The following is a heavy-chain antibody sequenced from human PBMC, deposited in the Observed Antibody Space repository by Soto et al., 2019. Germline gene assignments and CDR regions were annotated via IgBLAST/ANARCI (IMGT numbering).Heavy chain of an antibody. J-gene: IGHJ4*02. V-gene: IGHV3-15*01. Sequence: SGRSLRLSCAASEFTFSNAWMSWVRQAPGKGLEWVGRIKSKTDGGNGGTTDYAAPVKGRFTISRDDSKNTLYLQMNSLKTEDTAVYYCTTGYGADPTDYWGQGTLVTVSS. CDR2: IKSKTDGGNGGTT. CDR3: TTGYGADPTDY. D-gene: IGHD4-17*01. CDR1: EFTFSNAW.